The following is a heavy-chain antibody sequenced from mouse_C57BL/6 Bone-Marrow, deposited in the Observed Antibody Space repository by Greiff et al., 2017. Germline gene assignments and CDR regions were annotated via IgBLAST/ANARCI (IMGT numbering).Heavy chain of an antibody. CDR1: GYTFTSYW. CDR2: IYPGSGST. CDR3: ARPYYSNYWYFEV. V-gene: IGHV1-55*01. Sequence: QVQLQQPGAELVKPGASVKMSCKASGYTFTSYWITWVKQRPGQGLEWIGDIYPGSGSTTYNEKFKSKATLTVDTSSSTAYMQLISLTSEDSAVYDCARPYYSNYWYFEVWGTGTTVTVSS. D-gene: IGHD2-5*01. J-gene: IGHJ1*03.